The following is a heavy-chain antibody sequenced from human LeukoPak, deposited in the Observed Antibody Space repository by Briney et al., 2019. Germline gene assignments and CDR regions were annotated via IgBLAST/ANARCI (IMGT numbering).Heavy chain of an antibody. CDR3: ARVRIAAPYYFDY. CDR2: IYYSGST. CDR1: GGSISSSSYY. V-gene: IGHV4-39*01. Sequence: PSETLSLTCTVSGGSISSSSYYWGWIRQPPGKGLEWIGSIYYSGSTYYNPSLKSRVTISVDTSKNQFSLKLSSVTAADTAVYYCARVRIAAPYYFDYWGQGTLVTVSS. D-gene: IGHD6-6*01. J-gene: IGHJ4*02.